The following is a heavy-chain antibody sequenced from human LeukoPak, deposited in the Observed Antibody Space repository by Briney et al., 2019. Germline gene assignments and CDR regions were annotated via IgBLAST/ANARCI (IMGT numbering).Heavy chain of an antibody. J-gene: IGHJ5*02. CDR2: IYHSGST. D-gene: IGHD3-3*01. CDR1: GGSISSSNW. CDR3: ARESTIFGVVIRIDP. Sequence: SGTLSLTCAVSGGSISSSNWWNWVRQPPGKGLGWIGEIYHSGSTNYNPSLKSRVTISVDKSKNQFSLKLSSVTAADTAVYYCARESTIFGVVIRIDPWGQGTLVTVSS. V-gene: IGHV4-4*02.